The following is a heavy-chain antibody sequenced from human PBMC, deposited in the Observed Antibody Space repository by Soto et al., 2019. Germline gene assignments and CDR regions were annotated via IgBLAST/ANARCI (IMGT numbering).Heavy chain of an antibody. CDR2: ISGSGDKT. D-gene: IGHD6-13*01. CDR3: AKDYASTWYWYFDP. V-gene: IGHV3-23*01. J-gene: IGHJ5*02. CDR1: GFSFSNFA. Sequence: PGGSLRLSCAASGFSFSNFAMSWVRQAPGTGLEWVSSISGSGDKTYYLDSVKGRFTISRDNSKNTLYLHMNSLGAEDTAVYFCAKDYASTWYWYFDPWGQGTMVTVYS.